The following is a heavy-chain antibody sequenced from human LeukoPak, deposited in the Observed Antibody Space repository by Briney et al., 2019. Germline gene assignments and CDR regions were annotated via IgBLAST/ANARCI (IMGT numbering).Heavy chain of an antibody. CDR1: GFTFSSYT. CDR3: ARITSFYYFDY. J-gene: IGHJ4*02. D-gene: IGHD1-20*01. V-gene: IGHV3-30*04. CDR2: ISYDRSYK. Sequence: GMSLRLSCAASGFTFSSYTMFWVRQAPGEGLEWVAAISYDRSYKYYADTVKGRFTISRDNSKNTLFLQMNSLSDDDTAVYSCARITSFYYFDYWGQGTLVTVSS.